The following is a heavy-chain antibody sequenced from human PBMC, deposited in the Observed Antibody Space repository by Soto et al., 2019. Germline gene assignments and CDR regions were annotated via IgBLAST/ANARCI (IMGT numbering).Heavy chain of an antibody. D-gene: IGHD2-15*01. J-gene: IGHJ6*02. CDR1: GGSFSGYY. CDR3: ARAPRGVAATPDYYYGMDV. Sequence: SETLSLTCAVYGGSFSGYYWSWIRQPPGKGLEWIGEINHSGSTNYNPSLKSRVTISVDTSKNQFSLKLSSVTAADTAVYYCARAPRGVAATPDYYYGMDVWGQGTTVTVSS. V-gene: IGHV4-34*01. CDR2: INHSGST.